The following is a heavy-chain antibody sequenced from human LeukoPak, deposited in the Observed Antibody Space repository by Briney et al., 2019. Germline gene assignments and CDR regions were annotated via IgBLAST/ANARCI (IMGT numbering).Heavy chain of an antibody. D-gene: IGHD5-12*01. CDR2: MNPNSGNT. Sequence: ASVKVSCKASGYTFTSYDINWVRQATGQGLEWMGWMNPNSGNTGYAQKFQGRVTMTRNTSISTAYMELSSLRSEDTALYYCARGGCSGYGLDYWGQGTLVTVSS. CDR3: ARGGCSGYGLDY. J-gene: IGHJ4*02. V-gene: IGHV1-8*01. CDR1: GYTFTSYD.